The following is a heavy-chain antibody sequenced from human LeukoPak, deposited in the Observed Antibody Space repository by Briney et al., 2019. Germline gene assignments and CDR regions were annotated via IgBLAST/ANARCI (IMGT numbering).Heavy chain of an antibody. Sequence: GGSLRLSCAASGFTFSNYAMSWVRQAPGKGLDWVSTISPSDSSTYYADSVKARFTISRDNSKNTLYLQMNSLRAEDTAVYYCAKRGSGEDYWGQGTLVTVSS. D-gene: IGHD6-19*01. J-gene: IGHJ4*02. CDR1: GFTFSNYA. CDR2: ISPSDSST. CDR3: AKRGSGEDY. V-gene: IGHV3-23*01.